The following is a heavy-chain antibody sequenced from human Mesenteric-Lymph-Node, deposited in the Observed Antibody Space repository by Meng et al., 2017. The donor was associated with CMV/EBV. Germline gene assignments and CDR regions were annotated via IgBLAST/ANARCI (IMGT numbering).Heavy chain of an antibody. J-gene: IGHJ3*01. D-gene: IGHD3-10*01. V-gene: IGHV3-30*02. CDR1: GCAFNING. CDR3: VKDGGLPGTIVFAFDV. CDR2: MRYDGHI. Sequence: SGCAFNINGRHWVRQAQGKGLEWVAFMRYDGHIFYPDSVKGRFTNSKDTSKNTLYLQMNSLRREDTAVYYCVKDGGLPGTIVFAFDVWGQGTMVTVSS.